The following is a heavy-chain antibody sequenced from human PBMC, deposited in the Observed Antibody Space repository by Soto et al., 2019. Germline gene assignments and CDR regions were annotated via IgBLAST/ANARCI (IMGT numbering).Heavy chain of an antibody. D-gene: IGHD6-19*01. Sequence: PGESLKISCKGSGYSFTSYWIGWVRQMPGKGLEWMGIIYPGDSDTRYSPSFQGQVTISADKSISTAYLQWSSLKASDTAMYYCARIYGSSGWSFHEGGMDVWGQGTKVTVYS. CDR2: IYPGDSDT. CDR3: ARIYGSSGWSFHEGGMDV. J-gene: IGHJ6*02. CDR1: GYSFTSYW. V-gene: IGHV5-51*01.